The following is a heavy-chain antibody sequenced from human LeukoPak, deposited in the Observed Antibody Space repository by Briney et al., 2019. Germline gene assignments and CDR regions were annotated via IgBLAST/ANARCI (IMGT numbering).Heavy chain of an antibody. J-gene: IGHJ4*02. CDR3: ARDRSYGSFDY. D-gene: IGHD4-17*01. V-gene: IGHV3-23*01. CDR2: ITSSGGTT. CDR1: GFTFSTYA. Sequence: PGGSLRLSCAASGFTFSTYAMSWVRQAPGKGLEWVSHITSSGGTTYYADSVKGRFTISRDNSKNTLYLQMNSLRAEDTAVYYCARDRSYGSFDYWGQGTLVTVSS.